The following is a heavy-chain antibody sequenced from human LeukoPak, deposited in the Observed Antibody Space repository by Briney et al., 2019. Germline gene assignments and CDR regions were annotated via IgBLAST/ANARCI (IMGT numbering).Heavy chain of an antibody. Sequence: PGGSLRLSCAASGFTFSSYAMSWVRQAPGRGLEWVSGITATTGRTYYADSVKGRFTISRDNSKNTLYLQMNSLRAEGTGKFYCAKEASSTWYGGWFDRWGQGTLVTVSS. CDR2: ITATTGRT. CDR3: AKEASSTWYGGWFDR. CDR1: GFTFSSYA. D-gene: IGHD6-13*01. J-gene: IGHJ5*02. V-gene: IGHV3-23*01.